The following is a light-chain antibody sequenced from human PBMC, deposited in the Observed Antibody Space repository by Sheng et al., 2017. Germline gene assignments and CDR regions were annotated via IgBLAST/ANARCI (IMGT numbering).Light chain of an antibody. J-gene: IGKJ1*01. V-gene: IGKV1-5*03. CDR1: QNIRIW. CDR2: KAS. CDR3: QQYSDDWS. Sequence: IQMTQSPSTLSASVGDRVTITCRASQNIRIWLAWYQQKPGKAPKVLIYKASNLESGVPSRFSGGGSVTQFTLTINNLQPDDFATYYCQQYSDDWSFGQGTKVENK.